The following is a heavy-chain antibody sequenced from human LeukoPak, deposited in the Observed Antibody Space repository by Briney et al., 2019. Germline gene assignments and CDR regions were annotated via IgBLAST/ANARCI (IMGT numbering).Heavy chain of an antibody. CDR3: ARPQSGSYDSGYYQH. V-gene: IGHV4-39*01. J-gene: IGHJ1*01. CDR2: IYYSGST. CDR1: GGSISSSSYY. D-gene: IGHD1-26*01. Sequence: PSETLSLTCTVSGGSISSSSYYWGWIRQPPGKGLEGIGSIYYSGSTYYNPSLKSRVTISVDTSKNHFSLKLSSVTAADTAVYYCARPQSGSYDSGYYQHWGQGTLVTVSS.